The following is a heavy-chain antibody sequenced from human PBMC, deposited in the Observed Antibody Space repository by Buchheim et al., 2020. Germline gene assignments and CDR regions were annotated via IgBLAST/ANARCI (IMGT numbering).Heavy chain of an antibody. CDR2: IYWDDDK. V-gene: IGHV2-5*02. CDR3: ARRTEWLAGHYFDY. Sequence: QITLKESGPTLVKPTQNLTLTCTFSGFSLSTSGVGVGWIRQPPGKALEWLALIYWDDDKRYSPSLKSRLTITKDTSKNQVVLTMSNMDPVDTATYYCARRTEWLAGHYFDYWGQGTL. D-gene: IGHD3-3*01. J-gene: IGHJ4*02. CDR1: GFSLSTSGVG.